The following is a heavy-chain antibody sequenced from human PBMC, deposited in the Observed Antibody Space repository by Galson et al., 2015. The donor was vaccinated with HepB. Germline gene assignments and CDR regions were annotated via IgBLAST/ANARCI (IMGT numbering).Heavy chain of an antibody. J-gene: IGHJ2*01. CDR1: GFTFSSYW. Sequence: SLRLSCAASGFTFSSYWMHWVRQAPGKGLVWVSRINSDGSSTSYADSVKGRFTISRDNAKNTLYLQMNSLRAEDTAVYYCARSCSGGSCNWYFDLWGRGTLVTVSS. CDR3: ARSCSGGSCNWYFDL. D-gene: IGHD2-15*01. V-gene: IGHV3-74*01. CDR2: INSDGSST.